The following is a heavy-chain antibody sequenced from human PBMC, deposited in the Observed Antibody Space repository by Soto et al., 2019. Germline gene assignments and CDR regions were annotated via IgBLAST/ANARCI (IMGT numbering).Heavy chain of an antibody. D-gene: IGHD2-8*02. CDR1: GGSVSSGSYY. CDR2: IYYSGST. J-gene: IGHJ4*02. CDR3: AREVVFLQNYYFDY. Sequence: SETLSLTCTVSGGSVSSGSYYWSWIRQPPGKGLEWIGYIYYSGSTNYNPSLKSRVTISVDTSKNQFSLKLSSVTAADTAVYYCAREVVFLQNYYFDYWGQGTLVTSPQ. V-gene: IGHV4-61*01.